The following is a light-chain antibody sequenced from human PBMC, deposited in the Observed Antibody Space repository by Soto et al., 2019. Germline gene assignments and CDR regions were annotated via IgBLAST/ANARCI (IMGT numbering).Light chain of an antibody. J-gene: IGKJ1*01. CDR2: GVS. CDR1: QSVSSSY. V-gene: IGKV3-20*01. CDR3: HQYGASPA. Sequence: EIVLTQSPGTLSLSPGERATLSCRASQSVSSSYLAWYQQKPGQAPRLLIYGVSSRATGIPDRFSGSGSGTDFTLTISRLEPDDFAVYYCHQYGASPAFGQGTTVDFK.